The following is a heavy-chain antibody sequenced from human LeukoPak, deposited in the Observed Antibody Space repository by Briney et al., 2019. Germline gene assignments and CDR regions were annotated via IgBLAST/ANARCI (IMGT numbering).Heavy chain of an antibody. V-gene: IGHV3-9*01. Sequence: QSGGSLRLSCAASGFTFDDYAMHWVRQAPGKGLEWVSGISWNSGSIGYADSVKGRFTISRDNAKNSLYLQMNSLRAEDTALYYRAKDIADDILAGYYTPRAFDIWGQGTMVTVSS. CDR1: GFTFDDYA. CDR2: ISWNSGSI. J-gene: IGHJ3*02. D-gene: IGHD3-9*01. CDR3: AKDIADDILAGYYTPRAFDI.